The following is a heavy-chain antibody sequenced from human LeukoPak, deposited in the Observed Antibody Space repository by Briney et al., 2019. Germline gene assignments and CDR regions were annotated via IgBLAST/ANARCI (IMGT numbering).Heavy chain of an antibody. CDR3: ARLPTITFFDY. Sequence: SETLSLTCTVSGYSISTGYYWDWIRQPPGKGLEWIGTFYHGGGTSYNPSLKSRVTISVDTSKNQFSLKLSSVTAADTAVYYCARLPTITFFDYWGQGTLVTVSS. CDR1: GYSISTGYY. D-gene: IGHD5-12*01. V-gene: IGHV4-38-2*02. J-gene: IGHJ4*02. CDR2: FYHGGGT.